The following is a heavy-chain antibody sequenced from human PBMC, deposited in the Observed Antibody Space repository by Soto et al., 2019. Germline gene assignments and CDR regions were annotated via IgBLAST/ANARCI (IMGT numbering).Heavy chain of an antibody. D-gene: IGHD5-12*01. V-gene: IGHV1-69*13. CDR1: GGTFSSYA. Sequence: GASVKVSCKASGGTFSSYAISWVRQAPGQGLEWMGGIIPIFGTANYAQKFQGRVTITADESTSAAYMELSSLRSEDTAVYYCARGRGRGYSGQFDYWGQGTLVTVSS. CDR3: ARGRGRGYSGQFDY. CDR2: IIPIFGTA. J-gene: IGHJ4*02.